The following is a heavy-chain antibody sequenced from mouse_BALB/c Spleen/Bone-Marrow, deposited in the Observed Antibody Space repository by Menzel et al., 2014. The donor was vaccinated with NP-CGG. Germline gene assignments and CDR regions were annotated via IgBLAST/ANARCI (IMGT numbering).Heavy chain of an antibody. V-gene: IGHV5-12-2*01. Sequence: DVYLVESGGGLVQPGGSLKLSCAASGFTFSSDSMSWVRHTPEKRLEWVAYISNGGGSTYYPDTVKGRFTISRDNAKNTLYLQMSTLESEDTAMYFCARHGLYYGSSSFANWGQGTLVTVSA. D-gene: IGHD1-1*01. CDR2: ISNGGGST. CDR3: ARHGLYYGSSSFAN. J-gene: IGHJ3*01. CDR1: GFTFSSDS.